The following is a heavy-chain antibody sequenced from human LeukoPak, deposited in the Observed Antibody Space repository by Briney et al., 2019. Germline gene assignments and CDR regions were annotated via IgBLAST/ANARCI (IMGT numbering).Heavy chain of an antibody. CDR3: ARVRNDYKPRDPFDY. J-gene: IGHJ4*02. CDR1: GYTFTSYY. Sequence: ASVKVSCKASGYTFTSYYMHWVRQAPGQGLEWMGLINPTGGSTGYAQKLQGRVTMTTDTPTSTAYMELRTLRSDDTAVYYCARVRNDYKPRDPFDYWGQGTLVTVSS. D-gene: IGHD4-11*01. CDR2: INPTGGST. V-gene: IGHV1-46*01.